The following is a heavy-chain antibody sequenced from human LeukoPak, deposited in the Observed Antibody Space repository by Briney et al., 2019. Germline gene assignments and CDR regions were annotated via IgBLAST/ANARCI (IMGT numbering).Heavy chain of an antibody. Sequence: PGGSLRLSCAASGFTFRDPWMSWVRQAPGKGLEWVANIKQDGSEKYYVDSVKGRFTISRDNAKNSLYLQMNSLRAEDTAVYYCARGTIAAAGYYYFDYWGQGTQVTVSS. CDR2: IKQDGSEK. V-gene: IGHV3-7*04. J-gene: IGHJ4*02. CDR3: ARGTIAAAGYYYFDY. CDR1: GFTFRDPW. D-gene: IGHD6-13*01.